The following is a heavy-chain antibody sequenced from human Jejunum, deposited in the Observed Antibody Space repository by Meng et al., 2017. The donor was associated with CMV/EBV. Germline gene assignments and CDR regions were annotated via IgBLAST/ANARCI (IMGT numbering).Heavy chain of an antibody. CDR2: TSGYNGNT. V-gene: IGHV1-18*01. D-gene: IGHD1-26*01. J-gene: IGHJ4*02. CDR1: GYTFTSYG. Sequence: VQVVPSGGEVKKPGASGKVSCKAYGYTFTSYGISWVRQAPGQGLEWMGWTSGYNGNTNYAQKLQGRVTMTTDTSTSTAYMELRSLRSDDTAVYYCAREADGATFDYWGQGTLVTSPQ. CDR3: AREADGATFDY.